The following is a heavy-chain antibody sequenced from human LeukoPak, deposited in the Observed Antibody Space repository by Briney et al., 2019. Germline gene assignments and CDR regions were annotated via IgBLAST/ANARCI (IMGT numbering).Heavy chain of an antibody. V-gene: IGHV4-59*01. CDR2: IHYSGST. J-gene: IGHJ4*02. Sequence: PGGSLRLSCAASGFTFSSYAMSWVRQAPGKGLEWIGYIHYSGSTYYNPSLKSRVTISVDTSKNQFSLKLSSVTAADTAVYYCARRLHDSSGYYTTYFDYWGQGTLVTVSS. CDR1: GFTFSSYA. CDR3: ARRLHDSSGYYTTYFDY. D-gene: IGHD3-22*01.